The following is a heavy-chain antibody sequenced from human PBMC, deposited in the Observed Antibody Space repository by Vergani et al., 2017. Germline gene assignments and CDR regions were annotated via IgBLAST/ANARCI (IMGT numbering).Heavy chain of an antibody. CDR1: GYTFTGYY. Sequence: QVQLVQSGAEVEKPGASVKVSCKASGYTFTGYYMHWVRQAPGQGLEWMGWINPNSGGTNYAQKFQGRVTMTRDTSIITAYMELSRLRTDDTAVYYFAGDFTVAATDYFDYWGQGTLVTVSS. CDR2: INPNSGGT. CDR3: AGDFTVAATDYFDY. D-gene: IGHD2-15*01. J-gene: IGHJ4*02. V-gene: IGHV1-2*02.